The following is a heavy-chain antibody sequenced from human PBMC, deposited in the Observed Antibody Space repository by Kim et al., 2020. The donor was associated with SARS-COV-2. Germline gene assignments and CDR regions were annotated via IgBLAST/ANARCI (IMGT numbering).Heavy chain of an antibody. D-gene: IGHD6-13*01. CDR2: IYYSGST. Sequence: SETLSLTCTVSGGSISSGGYYWSWIRQHPGKGLEWIGYIYYSGSTYYNPSLKSRVTISVDTSKNQFSLKLSSVTAADTAVYYCARDWRDSSSWTNWFDPWGQGTLVTVSS. V-gene: IGHV4-31*03. J-gene: IGHJ5*02. CDR3: ARDWRDSSSWTNWFDP. CDR1: GGSISSGGYY.